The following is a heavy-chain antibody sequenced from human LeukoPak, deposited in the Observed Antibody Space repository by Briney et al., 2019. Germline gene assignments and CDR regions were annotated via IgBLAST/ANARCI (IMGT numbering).Heavy chain of an antibody. V-gene: IGHV3-23*01. D-gene: IGHD3-22*01. Sequence: GGSLRLSCAASGFTFSSYAMSWVRQAPGKGLEWVSAISGSGGSTYYADSVKGRFTISRDNSKNTLYLQMNSLRAEDTAVYYCAKDTQPYYYDSSGITDYWGQGTLVTVSS. CDR2: ISGSGGST. J-gene: IGHJ4*02. CDR3: AKDTQPYYYDSSGITDY. CDR1: GFTFSSYA.